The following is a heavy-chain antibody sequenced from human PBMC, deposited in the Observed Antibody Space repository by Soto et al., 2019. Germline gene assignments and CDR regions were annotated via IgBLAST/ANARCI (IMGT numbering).Heavy chain of an antibody. Sequence: GASVKVSCKASGGTFSSYAISWVRQAPGQGLEWMGGIIPIFGTANYAQKFQGRVTITADESTSTAYTELSSLRSEDTAVYYCARVRATVGGYYYYYYGMDVWGQGTTVTVSS. J-gene: IGHJ6*02. D-gene: IGHD4-17*01. CDR2: IIPIFGTA. CDR1: GGTFSSYA. CDR3: ARVRATVGGYYYYYYGMDV. V-gene: IGHV1-69*13.